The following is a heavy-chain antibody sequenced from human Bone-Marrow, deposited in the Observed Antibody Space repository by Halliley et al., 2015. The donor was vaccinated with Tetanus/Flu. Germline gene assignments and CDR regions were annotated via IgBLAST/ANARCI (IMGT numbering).Heavy chain of an antibody. D-gene: IGHD3-22*01. CDR1: GFTFSTYA. Sequence: SLRLSCAASGFTFSTYAMSWVSQAPGKGLEWVSAVSGSGGATFYADSVKGRFTISRDNSKNTLYLQMNSLRAEDTAVYFCAKLAGIVASSAVRADFWGQGTLVTVSS. V-gene: IGHV3-23*01. CDR3: AKLAGIVASSAVRADF. CDR2: VSGSGGAT. J-gene: IGHJ4*02.